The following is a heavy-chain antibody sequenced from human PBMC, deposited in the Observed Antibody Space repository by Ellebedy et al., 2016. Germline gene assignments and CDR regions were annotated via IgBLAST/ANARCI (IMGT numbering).Heavy chain of an antibody. V-gene: IGHV1-24*01. CDR1: GYTLTELS. CDR3: ATDSKARRGEDYYYYYYMDV. Sequence: ASVKVSCXVSGYTLTELSMHWVRQAPGKGLEWMGGFDPEDGETIYAQKFQGRVTMTEDTSTDTAYMELSSLRSEDTAVYYCATDSKARRGEDYYYYYYMDVWGKGTTVTVSS. J-gene: IGHJ6*03. D-gene: IGHD3-10*01. CDR2: FDPEDGET.